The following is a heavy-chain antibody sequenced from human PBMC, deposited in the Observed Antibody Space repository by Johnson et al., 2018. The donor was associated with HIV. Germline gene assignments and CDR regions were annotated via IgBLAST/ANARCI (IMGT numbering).Heavy chain of an antibody. CDR2: IYSGGST. V-gene: IGHV3-66*03. CDR1: GFTVSSNY. J-gene: IGHJ3*02. CDR3: ARSWELGETAFDI. D-gene: IGHD1-26*01. Sequence: EVQLVESGGGLIQPGGSLRLSCAASGFTVSSNYMSWVRQAPGKGLEWVSVIYSGGSTYYAASVKGRFTISRDNSKNTPYLQMNSRKAEDTAVYYRARSWELGETAFDIWGQGTMVTVSS.